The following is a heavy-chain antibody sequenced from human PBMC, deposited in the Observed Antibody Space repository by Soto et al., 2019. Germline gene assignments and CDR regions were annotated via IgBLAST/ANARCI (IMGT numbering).Heavy chain of an antibody. CDR1: GYTFTSYG. CDR3: ARDSWRRTWLFQEGYYGMAV. CDR2: ISAYNGNT. V-gene: IGHV1-18*04. D-gene: IGHD6-19*01. J-gene: IGHJ6*02. Sequence: QVQLVQSGAEVKKPGASVKVSCKASGYTFTSYGISWVRQAPGQGLEWMGWISAYNGNTNYAQKLQGRVTMTTDTSTSTAYMELRSLRSDDTPVYYCARDSWRRTWLFQEGYYGMAVWGQGTTVTVSS.